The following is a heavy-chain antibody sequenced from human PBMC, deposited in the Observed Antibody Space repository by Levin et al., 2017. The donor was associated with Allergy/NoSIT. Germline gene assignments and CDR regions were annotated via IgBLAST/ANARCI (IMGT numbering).Heavy chain of an antibody. CDR3: SKAANLYDFGSGYRDH. CDR1: GFTFSSYA. V-gene: IGHV3-23*01. J-gene: IGHJ5*02. D-gene: IGHD3-3*01. CDR2: ITAAGLDT. Sequence: GGSLRLSCATSGFTFSSYAMTWVRQAPGKGLEWVSSITAAGLDTYYAASVKGRFTISRDNSKNTVSVQMTSLRVEDTAVYSCSKAANLYDFGSGYRDHWGQGTLVTVSS.